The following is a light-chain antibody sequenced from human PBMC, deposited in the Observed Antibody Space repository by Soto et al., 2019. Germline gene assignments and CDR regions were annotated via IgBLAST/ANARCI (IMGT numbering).Light chain of an antibody. CDR3: QQYGSSPLT. CDR2: GAS. CDR1: QSVSSNY. J-gene: IGKJ4*01. V-gene: IGKV3-20*01. Sequence: EIVLTQSPGTLSLSPGERATLSCRASQSVSSNYLAWYQQKPGQAPRLLIYGASSGATGIPDRFSASGSGTDFTLTISRLEPEDFAVYFCQQYGSSPLTFGGGTKVDIK.